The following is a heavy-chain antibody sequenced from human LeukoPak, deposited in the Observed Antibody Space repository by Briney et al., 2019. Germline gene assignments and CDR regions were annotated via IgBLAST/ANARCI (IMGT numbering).Heavy chain of an antibody. Sequence: TGGSLRLSCAASGFTFSSYAMSWVRQAPGKGLEWVSAISGSGGSTYYADSVKGRFTISRDNSKNTLYLQMNSLRAEDTAVYYCAKGTYYYDSSGISWDAFDIWGQGTMVTVSS. J-gene: IGHJ3*02. V-gene: IGHV3-23*01. CDR2: ISGSGGST. CDR3: AKGTYYYDSSGISWDAFDI. D-gene: IGHD3-22*01. CDR1: GFTFSSYA.